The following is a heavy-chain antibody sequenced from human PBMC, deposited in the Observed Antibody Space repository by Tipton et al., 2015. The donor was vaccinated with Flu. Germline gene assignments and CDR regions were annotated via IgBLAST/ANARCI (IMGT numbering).Heavy chain of an antibody. J-gene: IGHJ5*02. Sequence: TLSLTCTVSGGSISSYHWSWVRQPAGQGLECLGRMLPSGIINYNPSLRSRVTMSLDTSKNQFSLKLSSVTAADTAVYFCARALYSSNWYGSVWLDPWGQGTQVTVSS. CDR3: ARALYSSNWYGSVWLDP. CDR1: GGSISSYH. V-gene: IGHV4-4*07. CDR2: MLPSGII. D-gene: IGHD6-13*01.